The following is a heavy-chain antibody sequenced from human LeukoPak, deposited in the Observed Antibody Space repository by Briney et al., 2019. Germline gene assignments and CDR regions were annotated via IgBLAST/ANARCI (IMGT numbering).Heavy chain of an antibody. CDR2: IRSKGYGGTT. D-gene: IGHD3-3*01. Sequence: GGSLRLSCTGSGFTVGDFAMSWVRQAPGKGLEWVGFIRSKGYGGTTEYAASVKGRFTISRDDSESIAYLQMNSLNTEDTGVYYCARRGTISPFDPWGQGTLVTVSS. V-gene: IGHV3-49*04. CDR1: GFTVGDFA. J-gene: IGHJ5*02. CDR3: ARRGTISPFDP.